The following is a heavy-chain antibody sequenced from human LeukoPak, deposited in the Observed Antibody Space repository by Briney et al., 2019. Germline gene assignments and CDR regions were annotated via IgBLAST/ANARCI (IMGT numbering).Heavy chain of an antibody. D-gene: IGHD1-1*01. Sequence: GGSLRLSCAASGFTFSSYSMNWVRQAPGKGLEWVSSISSSSSYIYYADSVKGRFTISRDNAKNSLYLQMNSLRAEDTAVYYCARGTWRARAFDIWGQGTMVTVSS. V-gene: IGHV3-21*01. CDR3: ARGTWRARAFDI. CDR1: GFTFSSYS. CDR2: ISSSSSYI. J-gene: IGHJ3*02.